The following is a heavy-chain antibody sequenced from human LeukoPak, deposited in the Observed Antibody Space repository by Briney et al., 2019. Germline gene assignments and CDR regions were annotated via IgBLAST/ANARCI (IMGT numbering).Heavy chain of an antibody. Sequence: GGSLRLSCAASGFTFSSYAMSWVRQAPGKGLEGVSAISGSGGSTYYADSVKGRFTISRDNSKNTLYLQMNSLRAEDTAVYYCAMGLWFGEYLFDYWGQGTLVTVSS. V-gene: IGHV3-23*01. J-gene: IGHJ4*02. CDR3: AMGLWFGEYLFDY. CDR2: ISGSGGST. D-gene: IGHD3-10*01. CDR1: GFTFSSYA.